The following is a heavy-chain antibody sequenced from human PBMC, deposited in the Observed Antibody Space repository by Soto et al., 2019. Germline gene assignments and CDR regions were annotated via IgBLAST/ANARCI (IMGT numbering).Heavy chain of an antibody. CDR2: ISGSVGTT. V-gene: IGHV3-23*01. D-gene: IGHD6-19*01. CDR1: GFTFSSYA. J-gene: IGHJ4*02. Sequence: EAQLLESGGGLVQPGGSLRLSCEASGFTFSSYAMSWVRQAPGKGLEWVSVISGSVGTTYYAHSVKGRFTISRDNSKNTLYLQMNNLRSEDTAVYYCAKDHLFSGWTSGGYFDYWGQGALVTVSS. CDR3: AKDHLFSGWTSGGYFDY.